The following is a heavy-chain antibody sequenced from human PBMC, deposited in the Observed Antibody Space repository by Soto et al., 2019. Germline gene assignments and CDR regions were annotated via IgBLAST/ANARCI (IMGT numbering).Heavy chain of an antibody. CDR2: ILVDGRT. CDR3: AKATATGGGAFDI. V-gene: IGHV3-23*01. D-gene: IGHD2-8*02. Sequence: PVGSLRLSCAASGFICSSYDMSWVRQAPGKGLEWVSTILVDGRTFYVDSVKGRFTISRDSSQNTVYLQMNSLTVGDTALYYCAKATATGGGAFDICGQGTMVTVS. J-gene: IGHJ3*02. CDR1: GFICSSYD.